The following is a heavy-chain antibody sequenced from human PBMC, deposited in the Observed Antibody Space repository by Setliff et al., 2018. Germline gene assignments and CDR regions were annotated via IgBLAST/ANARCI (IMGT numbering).Heavy chain of an antibody. V-gene: IGHV1-69*13. D-gene: IGHD1-26*01. CDR2: IIPIFGTA. Sequence: SVKVSCKASGGTFSSYAISWVRQAPGQGLEWMGRIIPIFGTANYAQKFQSRVTITADESTSTAYMELSSLRSEDTAVYYCARDREWIVGATYYYYGMDVWGQGTTVTVSS. CDR3: ARDREWIVGATYYYYGMDV. J-gene: IGHJ6*02. CDR1: GGTFSSYA.